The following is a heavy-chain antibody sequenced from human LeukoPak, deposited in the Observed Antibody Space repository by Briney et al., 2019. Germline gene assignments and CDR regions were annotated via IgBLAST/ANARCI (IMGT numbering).Heavy chain of an antibody. D-gene: IGHD3/OR15-3a*01. CDR3: ARVDLLWTGHYSANWFDP. CDR2: IIPIFGTA. J-gene: IGHJ5*02. CDR1: GGTFSSYA. V-gene: IGHV1-69*05. Sequence: SVKVSCKASGGTFSSYAISWVRQAPGQGLEWMGGIIPIFGTANYAQKFQGRVTITTDESTSTAYMEVRSLRSDDTAVYYCARVDLLWTGHYSANWFDPWGQGTPVTVSS.